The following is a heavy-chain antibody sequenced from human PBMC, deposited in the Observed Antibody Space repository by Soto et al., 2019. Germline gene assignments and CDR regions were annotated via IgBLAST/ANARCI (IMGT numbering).Heavy chain of an antibody. CDR1: GYTFTSYG. Sequence: QVQLVQSGAEVKKPGASVKVSCKASGYTFTSYGISWVRQAPGQGLEWMGWISAYNGNTNYAQKLQGRVTMTTDTSTSTAYMELRSLRSDDTAVYYCARDPYYYDSSGPGWFDPWGKGTLVTVSS. J-gene: IGHJ5*02. V-gene: IGHV1-18*01. CDR3: ARDPYYYDSSGPGWFDP. D-gene: IGHD3-22*01. CDR2: ISAYNGNT.